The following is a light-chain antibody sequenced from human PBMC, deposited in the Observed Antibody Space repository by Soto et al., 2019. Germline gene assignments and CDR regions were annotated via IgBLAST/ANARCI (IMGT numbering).Light chain of an antibody. V-gene: IGLV2-11*01. J-gene: IGLJ2*01. Sequence: QSVLTQPHSVSGSPGQSVTISCTGTSSDVGAYNYVSWYQQHPGKAPKLMIFDVSKRPSGVPDRFSGSKSGNTAFLTISGLQAEDEADYSCCSYAGSYTWVFGGGTKLTVL. CDR3: CSYAGSYTWV. CDR2: DVS. CDR1: SSDVGAYNY.